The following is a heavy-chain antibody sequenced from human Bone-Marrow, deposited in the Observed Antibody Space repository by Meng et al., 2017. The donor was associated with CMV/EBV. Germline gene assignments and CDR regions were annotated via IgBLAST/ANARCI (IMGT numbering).Heavy chain of an antibody. D-gene: IGHD3-16*01. V-gene: IGHV3-74*01. CDR3: ATRSASDQ. Sequence: GGSLRLSCAASGFTFSSYWMHWVRQAPGKGLVWVSRINSDGSSTSYADSVKGRFTISRDNAKNSLYLQMSSLRADDTAVYHCATRSASDQWGQGMLVTVYS. CDR1: GFTFSSYW. J-gene: IGHJ5*02. CDR2: INSDGSST.